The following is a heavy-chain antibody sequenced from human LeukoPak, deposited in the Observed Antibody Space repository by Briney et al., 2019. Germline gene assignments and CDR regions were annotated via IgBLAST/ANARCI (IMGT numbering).Heavy chain of an antibody. D-gene: IGHD3-3*01. V-gene: IGHV4-61*01. CDR3: ARVPSITIFGVVTPYYFDY. CDR2: IYYSGST. CDR1: RGSVSSGSYY. J-gene: IGHJ4*02. Sequence: KPSQTLSLTCTVSRGSVSSGSYYWSWIRQPPGKGLEWIGYIYYSGSTNYNPSLKSRVNISVDTSKDQFSLTLSSVTAAVTAVYYCARVPSITIFGVVTPYYFDYWGQGTLVTVSS.